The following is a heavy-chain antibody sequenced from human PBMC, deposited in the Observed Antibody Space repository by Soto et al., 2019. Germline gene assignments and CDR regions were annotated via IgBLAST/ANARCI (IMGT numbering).Heavy chain of an antibody. CDR3: ARGEYYYGSGSYSLDY. V-gene: IGHV1-46*03. CDR2: INPSGGST. Sequence: QVQLVQSGAEVKKPGASVKVSCKASGYTFTSYYMHWVRQAPGQGLEWMGIINPSGGSTSYAQKFPGRVTRTXVTITXXVYMELSSLRSEDTAVYYCARGEYYYGSGSYSLDYWGQGTLVTVSS. J-gene: IGHJ4*02. D-gene: IGHD3-10*01. CDR1: GYTFTSYY.